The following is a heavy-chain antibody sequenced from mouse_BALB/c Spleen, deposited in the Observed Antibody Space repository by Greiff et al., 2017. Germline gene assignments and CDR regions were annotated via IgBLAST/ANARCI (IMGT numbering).Heavy chain of an antibody. CDR2: ISSGGSYT. D-gene: IGHD1-1*01. CDR1: GFTFSSYD. V-gene: IGHV5-9-4*01. J-gene: IGHJ2*01. CDR3: ARVGKLLRERNYVDY. Sequence: EVQLVESGGGLVKPGGSLKLSCAASGFTFSSYDMSWVRQSPEKRLEWVAEISSGGSYTYYPDTVTGRFSISSDNAKNTLYLEMSSLRSEDTAMYYCARVGKLLRERNYVDYWGQGTTLTVSS.